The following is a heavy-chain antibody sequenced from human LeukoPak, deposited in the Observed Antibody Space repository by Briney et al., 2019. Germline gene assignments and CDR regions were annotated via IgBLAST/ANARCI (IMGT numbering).Heavy chain of an antibody. CDR2: IKSKTDGGTT. V-gene: IGHV3-15*01. Sequence: GGSLRLSCAASGFTFSNAWMSWVRQAPGKGLEWVGRIKSKTDGGTTDYAAPVKGRLTISRDDSKNTLYLQMNSLKTEDTAVYYCTTLLVFPETRTYYFDYWGQGTLVTVSS. D-gene: IGHD2-15*01. J-gene: IGHJ4*02. CDR1: GFTFSNAW. CDR3: TTLLVFPETRTYYFDY.